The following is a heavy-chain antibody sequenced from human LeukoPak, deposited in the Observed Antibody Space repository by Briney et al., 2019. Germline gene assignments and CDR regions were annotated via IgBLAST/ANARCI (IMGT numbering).Heavy chain of an antibody. CDR1: GFTFSRYW. CDR2: INSDGSST. Sequence: GGSLRLSCAASGFTFSRYWMHWVRQGPGKGLVWVSRINSDGSSTSYADSVKGRFTISRDNAKNTLYLQMSSLRAEDTAVYYCARDRGSNDPIDYWGQGTLVTVSS. D-gene: IGHD2-15*01. J-gene: IGHJ4*02. V-gene: IGHV3-74*01. CDR3: ARDRGSNDPIDY.